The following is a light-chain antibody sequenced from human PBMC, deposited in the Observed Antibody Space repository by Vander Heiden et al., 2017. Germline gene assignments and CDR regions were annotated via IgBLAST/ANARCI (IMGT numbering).Light chain of an antibody. Sequence: DIQTTPSTTSPSAAGGDRVTITCQASQDISNYLNWYQQKPGKAPKVMIYDASHLETGVPSMFSGSGSGTDFTCTISSLQPEDIATYYCQQYDNLPLTFGGGTKVEIK. V-gene: IGKV1-33*01. J-gene: IGKJ4*01. CDR3: QQYDNLPLT. CDR2: DAS. CDR1: QDISNY.